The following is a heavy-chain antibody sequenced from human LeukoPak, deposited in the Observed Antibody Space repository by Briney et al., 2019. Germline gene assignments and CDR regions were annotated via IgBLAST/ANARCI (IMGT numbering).Heavy chain of an antibody. Sequence: ESGGSLRLSCAASGFTFSSYAMSWVRQAPGKGLEWVSGISGSGYSTYYADSVKGRFTISRDNSKNTLYLQINSLRAEDTAVYYCAKAVVIVPTATPFDYWGQGTLVTVSS. J-gene: IGHJ4*02. D-gene: IGHD2-2*01. CDR3: AKAVVIVPTATPFDY. CDR1: GFTFSSYA. V-gene: IGHV3-23*01. CDR2: ISGSGYST.